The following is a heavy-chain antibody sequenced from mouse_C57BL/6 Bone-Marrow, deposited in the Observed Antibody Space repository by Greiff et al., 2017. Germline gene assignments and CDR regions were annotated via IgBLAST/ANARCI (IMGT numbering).Heavy chain of an antibody. CDR2: IYPRSGNN. Sequence: QVQLQQSGAELARPGASVKLSCKASGYNFTSYGISWVKQRTGQGLEWIGAIYPRSGNNYYNEKFKGKATLTADKSSSTAYLQLSSLPSEDSAGDFGARCGLVSTRDDWGQGTTVTVSA. J-gene: IGHJ1*01. D-gene: IGHD1-1*01. CDR1: GYNFTSYG. V-gene: IGHV1-81*01. CDR3: ARCGLVSTRDD.